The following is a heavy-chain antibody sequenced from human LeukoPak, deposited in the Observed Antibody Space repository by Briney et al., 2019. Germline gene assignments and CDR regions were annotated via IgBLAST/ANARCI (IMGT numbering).Heavy chain of an antibody. Sequence: GGSLRLSCAASGFTFDDYAMHRVRQAPGKGLEWVSGISWDSGSIGYADSVKGRFTISRDNAKNSLYLQMNSLRAEDTAVYYCAREKLGSLHYFDYWGQGTLVTVSS. D-gene: IGHD7-27*01. CDR1: GFTFDDYA. V-gene: IGHV3-9*01. CDR3: AREKLGSLHYFDY. J-gene: IGHJ4*02. CDR2: ISWDSGSI.